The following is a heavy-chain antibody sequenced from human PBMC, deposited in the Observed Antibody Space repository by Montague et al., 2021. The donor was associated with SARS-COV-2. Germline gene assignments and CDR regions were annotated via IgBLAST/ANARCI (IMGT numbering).Heavy chain of an antibody. J-gene: IGHJ3*01. Sequence: TLSLTCTVSGDSMSSCRYYWTWIRQPAGKRLEWIGRIYNSGATNYNPSLKSRVTLLVDTSKNQFPLKLNSVTAADTAVYFCARDHAMASQTGYFDVWGQGTMVTVSS. V-gene: IGHV4-61*02. CDR1: GDSMSSCRYY. D-gene: IGHD5-18*01. CDR2: IYNSGAT. CDR3: ARDHAMASQTGYFDV.